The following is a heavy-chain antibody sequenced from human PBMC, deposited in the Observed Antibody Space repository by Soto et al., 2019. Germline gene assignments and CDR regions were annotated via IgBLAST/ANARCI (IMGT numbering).Heavy chain of an antibody. D-gene: IGHD2-21*02. V-gene: IGHV3-30-3*01. J-gene: IGHJ4*02. CDR2: ISYDGSNQ. CDR3: ARGGGFCGADCYKGGIDY. Sequence: QVQLVESGGGVVQPGRSLRLSYAASGFTFSPYTMHWIRQTPGKGLEWVAVISYDGSNQYYADSVRGRFTISRDNSKNTLFLQMNSLRAEDTALYYCARGGGFCGADCYKGGIDYWGQGTLVTVSS. CDR1: GFTFSPYT.